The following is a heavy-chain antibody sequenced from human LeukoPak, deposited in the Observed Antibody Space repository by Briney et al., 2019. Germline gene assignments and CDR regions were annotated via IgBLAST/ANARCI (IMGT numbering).Heavy chain of an antibody. Sequence: GGSLRLSCAASGFTFSSNGMHWVRQASGKGLEWVGRIRSKANSYATAYAASVKGRFTISRDDSKNTAYLQMNSLKTEDTAVYYCTSEDSSGWYLEYYFDYWGQGTLVTVSS. D-gene: IGHD6-19*01. J-gene: IGHJ4*02. CDR3: TSEDSSGWYLEYYFDY. CDR2: IRSKANSYAT. CDR1: GFTFSSNG. V-gene: IGHV3-73*01.